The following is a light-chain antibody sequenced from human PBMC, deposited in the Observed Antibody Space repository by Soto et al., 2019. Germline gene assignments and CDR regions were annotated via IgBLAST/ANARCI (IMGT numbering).Light chain of an antibody. Sequence: DIQMTQSPSSLSASVGDRVTITCRASQSIRTYLNWYQQRPGKAPKLLIYAASSLQRGVPSRFSGRGSGTDFTLTISSLQPEDFPTYYCQHSSNPPITFGEGTRLEI. V-gene: IGKV1-39*01. CDR1: QSIRTY. CDR3: QHSSNPPIT. CDR2: AAS. J-gene: IGKJ5*01.